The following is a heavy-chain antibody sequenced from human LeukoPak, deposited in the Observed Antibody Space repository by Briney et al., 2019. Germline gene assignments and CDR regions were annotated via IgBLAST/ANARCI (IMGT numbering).Heavy chain of an antibody. CDR2: ISTTGTTK. V-gene: IGHV3-11*01. J-gene: IGHJ4*02. CDR1: GFNFRDYY. D-gene: IGHD2-21*01. Sequence: GGSLRLSCAGSGFNFRDYYATWIRQAPGKGLEWISYISTTGTTKHYADAVRGRFTVSRDNAKNSLYLQMNSLRPEDTAVYYCARDKLIEPYGGLGYWGQGTLVTVSS. CDR3: ARDKLIEPYGGLGY.